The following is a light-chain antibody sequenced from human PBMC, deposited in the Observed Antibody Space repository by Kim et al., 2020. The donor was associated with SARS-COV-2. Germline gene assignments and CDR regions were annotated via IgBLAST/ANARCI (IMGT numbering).Light chain of an antibody. V-gene: IGKV3-15*01. J-gene: IGKJ2*01. CDR3: PQYSHWPTYT. Sequence: EIVMTQSPATLSVSPGERVTLSCRASQSVDTNLAWYQQKPGQAPRLLLYGASTRSTDIPARFSGGGSGTEFTLIISSLQSEDFAVYYCPQYSHWPTYTFGQGTKLEI. CDR1: QSVDTN. CDR2: GAS.